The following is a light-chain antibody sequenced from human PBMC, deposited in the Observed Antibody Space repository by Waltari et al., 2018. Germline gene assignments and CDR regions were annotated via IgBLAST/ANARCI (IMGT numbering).Light chain of an antibody. CDR3: AAWDDSVNGYV. V-gene: IGLV1-44*01. CDR2: TDN. Sequence: QSVLTQPPSASGTPGETVTISCSVSRTNIGDNDVNWYQYLPGAAPELFIYTDNQRPAGFPARFSGSKSGTSASLGISGLQSEDEATYYCAAWDDSVNGYVFGSGTEVTVL. J-gene: IGLJ1*01. CDR1: RTNIGDND.